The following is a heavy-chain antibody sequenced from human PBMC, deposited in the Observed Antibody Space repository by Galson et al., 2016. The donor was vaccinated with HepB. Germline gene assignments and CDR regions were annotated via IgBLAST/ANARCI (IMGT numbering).Heavy chain of an antibody. D-gene: IGHD1-20*01. V-gene: IGHV3-23*01. CDR1: GFNFNTYA. CDR2: LSGDGTTT. CDR3: AKEGTGARITGGFEN. J-gene: IGHJ4*02. Sequence: SLRLSCAASGFNFNTYAMTWVRQAPGKGLEWVSTLSGDGTTTYYADSVKGRFTISRDTPKNTLYLQMSSLRADDTAVYYCAKEGTGARITGGFENWGQGTLVTVSS.